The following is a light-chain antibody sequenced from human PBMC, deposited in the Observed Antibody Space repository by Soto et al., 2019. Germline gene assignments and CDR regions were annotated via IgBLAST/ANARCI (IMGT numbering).Light chain of an antibody. CDR1: SSDVGAYNY. J-gene: IGLJ2*01. V-gene: IGLV2-11*01. CDR2: DVS. CDR3: CSYAGSYIFV. Sequence: QSALTQPRSVSGSPGQSVTISCTGTSSDVGAYNYVSWYQHHPGKAPKLMIYDVSKRPSGVPDRFSGSKSGNTASLTISGLQAEYDADYYCCSYAGSYIFVFGGGAKLTVL.